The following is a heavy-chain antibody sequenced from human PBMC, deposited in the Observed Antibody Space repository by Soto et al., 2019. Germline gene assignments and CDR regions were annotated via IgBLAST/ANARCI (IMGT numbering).Heavy chain of an antibody. D-gene: IGHD3-22*01. CDR2: ISGSGGST. CDR3: AKDWTYDSSGYYFSSGDVFDY. CDR1: GFTFSSNA. Sequence: EVQLLESGGGLVQPGGSLGLSCAASGFTFSSNAMSWVRQAPGKGLGWVSAISGSGGSTYYADSVKGRFTISRDNSKNTLYLQMNSLRAEDTAVYYCAKDWTYDSSGYYFSSGDVFDYWGQTTLVTVSS. J-gene: IGHJ4*02. V-gene: IGHV3-23*01.